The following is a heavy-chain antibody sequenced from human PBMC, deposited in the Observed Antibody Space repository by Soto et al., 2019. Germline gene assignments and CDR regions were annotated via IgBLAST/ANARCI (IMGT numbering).Heavy chain of an antibody. D-gene: IGHD6-13*01. V-gene: IGHV6-1*01. CDR3: ARDRRPSSWYPSQNYGMDV. Sequence: SQTLSLTCAISGDSVSSNSAAWNWIRQSPSRGLEWLGRTYYRSKWYNDYAVSVKSRITINPDTSKNQFSLQLNSVTPEDTAVYYCARDRRPSSWYPSQNYGMDVWGQGTTVTVSS. CDR1: GDSVSSNSAA. CDR2: TYYRSKWYN. J-gene: IGHJ6*02.